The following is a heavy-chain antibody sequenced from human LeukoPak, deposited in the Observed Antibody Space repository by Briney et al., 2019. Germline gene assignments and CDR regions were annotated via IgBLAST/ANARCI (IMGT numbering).Heavy chain of an antibody. D-gene: IGHD5/OR15-5a*01. J-gene: IGHJ5*02. V-gene: IGHV3-48*01. CDR3: ARDLRAHLGFDP. CDR1: GFTFSSYS. CDR2: ISSSSSTI. Sequence: GGSLRLSCVASGFTFSSYSMNWVRQAPGKGLEWVSYISSSSSTIYYGDSVKGRFTISRDNAKNSLYLQMNSLRAEDTAVYYCARDLRAHLGFDPWGQGTLVIVSS.